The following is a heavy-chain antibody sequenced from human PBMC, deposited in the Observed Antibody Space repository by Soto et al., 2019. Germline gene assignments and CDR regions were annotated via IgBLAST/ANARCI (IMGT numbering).Heavy chain of an antibody. J-gene: IGHJ6*02. Sequence: PGESLKISCKGSGYSFAGYWITWVRQKPGKGLEWMGRIDPSDSQTYYSPSFRGHVTISVTKSITTVFLQWSSLRAEDTAVYYCARDPYTRPDTPLYYYYGMDVWGQGTTVTVSS. D-gene: IGHD6-6*01. CDR2: IDPSDSQT. V-gene: IGHV5-10-1*01. CDR1: GYSFAGYW. CDR3: ARDPYTRPDTPLYYYYGMDV.